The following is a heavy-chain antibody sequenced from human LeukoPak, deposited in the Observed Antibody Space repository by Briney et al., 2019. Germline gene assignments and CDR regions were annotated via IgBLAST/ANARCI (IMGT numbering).Heavy chain of an antibody. CDR1: GFTFSNYS. CDR3: ATDTASSWWYFDL. D-gene: IGHD5-18*01. V-gene: IGHV3-23*01. Sequence: GGSLRLSCAASGFTFSNYSRNWVRQAPGKGLEWVSAIGGSGSTTYYADSVKGQFTISRDNYKNTLYMQMNSLRAEATAVYSCATDTASSWWYFDLWGRGTLVTVSS. J-gene: IGHJ2*01. CDR2: IGGSGSTT.